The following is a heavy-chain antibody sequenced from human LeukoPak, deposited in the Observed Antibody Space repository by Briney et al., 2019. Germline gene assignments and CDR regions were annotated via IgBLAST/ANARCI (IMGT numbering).Heavy chain of an antibody. D-gene: IGHD6-6*01. CDR3: ARAGRYSSSLSWFDP. V-gene: IGHV3-23*01. CDR2: ISGSGGST. Sequence: GSLRLSCAASGFTFSSYAMSWVRQAPGKGLEWVSAISGSGGSTYYADSVKGRFTISRDNSKNTLYLQMNSLRAEDTAVYYCARAGRYSSSLSWFDPWGQGTLVTVSS. J-gene: IGHJ5*02. CDR1: GFTFSSYA.